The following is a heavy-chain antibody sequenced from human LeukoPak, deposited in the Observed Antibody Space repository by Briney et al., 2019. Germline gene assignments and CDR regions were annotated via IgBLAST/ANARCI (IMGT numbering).Heavy chain of an antibody. CDR2: IYTSGST. CDR3: ARGPPIAVAHFDY. J-gene: IGHJ4*02. CDR1: GGSISSGSYY. V-gene: IGHV4-61*02. Sequence: SQTLSLTCTVSGGSISSGSYYWSWIRQPAGKGLEWIGRIYTSGSTNYNPSLKSRVTISVDTSKNQFSLKLSSVTAADTAVYYCARGPPIAVAHFDYWGQGTLVTVSS. D-gene: IGHD6-19*01.